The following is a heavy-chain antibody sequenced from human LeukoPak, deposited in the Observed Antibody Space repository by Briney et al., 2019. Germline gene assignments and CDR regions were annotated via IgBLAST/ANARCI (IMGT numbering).Heavy chain of an antibody. CDR3: ARGLRGYSYGYVPWELSNYMDV. Sequence: SETLSLTCTVSGYSISSGSYYWSWIRQPAGKGLEWIGRMHTSGRTNYNPSLKSRVTISVDTSKNQFSLKLSSVTAAGTAVYYCARGLRGYSYGYVPWELSNYMDVWGKGTTVTISS. J-gene: IGHJ6*03. CDR1: GYSISSGSYY. D-gene: IGHD5-18*01. V-gene: IGHV4-61*02. CDR2: MHTSGRT.